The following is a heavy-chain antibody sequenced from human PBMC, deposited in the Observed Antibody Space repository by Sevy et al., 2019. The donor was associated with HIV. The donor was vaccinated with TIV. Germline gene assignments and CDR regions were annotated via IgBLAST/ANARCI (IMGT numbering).Heavy chain of an antibody. CDR3: GRGGVGGYSYSLHC. V-gene: IGHV3-7*04. J-gene: IGHJ4*02. CDR2: MKEDGSDK. Sequence: GGSLRLSCAASGFTFSVYWMSWVRQAPGKGLEWVATMKEDGSDKDYVDSVKGRFTISRDNAKNSLYLQMNSLRAEDTAVYYGGRGGVGGYSYSLHCWGQGTLVTVSS. CDR1: GFTFSVYW. D-gene: IGHD5-18*01.